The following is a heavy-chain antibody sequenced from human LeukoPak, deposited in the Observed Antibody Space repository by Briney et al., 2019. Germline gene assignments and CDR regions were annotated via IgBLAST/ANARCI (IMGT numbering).Heavy chain of an antibody. D-gene: IGHD3-22*01. CDR1: GYTFTGYY. J-gene: IGHJ3*02. CDR3: ARDPYYDSSGYYYSDAFDI. CDR2: INPNSGGT. Sequence: GASVKVSCKASGYTFTGYYMHWVRQAPGQGLEWMGWINPNSGGTNYAQKFQGRVTMTRDTSISTDYMELSRLRSDDTAVYYCARDPYYDSSGYYYSDAFDIWGQGTMVTVSS. V-gene: IGHV1-2*02.